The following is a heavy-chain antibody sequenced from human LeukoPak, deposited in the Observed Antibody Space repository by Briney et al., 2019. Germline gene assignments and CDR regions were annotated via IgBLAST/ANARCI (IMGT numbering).Heavy chain of an antibody. CDR3: AKRGVVIRVILVGFHKEAYYFDS. J-gene: IGHJ4*02. Sequence: PGGSLRLSCAVSGITLSNYGMSWVRQAPGKGLEWVAGISDRGSRTNYADSVKGRFTISTGHPKNTLYLQMNSLRAEDTAVYFCAKRGVVIRVILVGFHKEAYYFDSWGQGALVTVSS. CDR1: GITLSNYG. V-gene: IGHV3-23*01. D-gene: IGHD3-22*01. CDR2: ISDRGSRT.